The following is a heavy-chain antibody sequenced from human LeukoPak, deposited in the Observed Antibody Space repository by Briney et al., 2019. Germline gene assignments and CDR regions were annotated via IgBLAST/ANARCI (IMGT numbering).Heavy chain of an antibody. CDR1: GFTVRSNY. Sequence: GGSLRLSCAASGFTVRSNYMSWVRQAPGKGLEWVSVIYSGGSTYYADSVKGRFTISRDNSKNTLYLQMNSLRAEDTAVYYCARDRGVTAGGYYYYYMDVWGKGTTVTVSS. D-gene: IGHD2-21*02. CDR2: IYSGGST. V-gene: IGHV3-53*01. CDR3: ARDRGVTAGGYYYYYMDV. J-gene: IGHJ6*03.